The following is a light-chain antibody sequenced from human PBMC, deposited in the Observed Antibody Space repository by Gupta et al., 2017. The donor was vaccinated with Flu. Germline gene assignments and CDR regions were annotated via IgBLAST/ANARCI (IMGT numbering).Light chain of an antibody. Sequence: QSALTQPRSVSGSPGQPVTISCTGTSSDVGGYNYVSWYQQHPGKAPKLMIYDVSKRPSGVPDRFSGSKSGNTASLTISGLQAEDEADYYCCSYADSYTLVFGGGTKLSVL. CDR3: CSYADSYTLV. J-gene: IGLJ2*01. CDR1: SSDVGGYNY. CDR2: DVS. V-gene: IGLV2-11*01.